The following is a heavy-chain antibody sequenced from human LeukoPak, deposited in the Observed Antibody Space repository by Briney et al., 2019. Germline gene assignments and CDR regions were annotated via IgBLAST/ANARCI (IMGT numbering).Heavy chain of an antibody. CDR2: FDPEDGET. Sequence: LEWMGGFDPEDGETIYAQKFQGRVTMTEDTSTDTAYMELSSLRSEDTAVYYCATGDKEPRRWGQGTLVTVSS. CDR3: ATGDKEPRR. D-gene: IGHD1-26*01. V-gene: IGHV1-24*01. J-gene: IGHJ4*02.